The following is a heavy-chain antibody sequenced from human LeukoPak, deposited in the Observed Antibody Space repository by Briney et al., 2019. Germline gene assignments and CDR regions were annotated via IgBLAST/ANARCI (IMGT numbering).Heavy chain of an antibody. CDR1: DGSFSGYY. D-gene: IGHD5-18*01. J-gene: IGHJ3*02. V-gene: IGHV4-34*01. Sequence: SETLSLTCAVYDGSFSGYYWTWLRQPPGKGLEWIGEIDHSGSTNYNPSLKSRVTMSVDTSKNQFSLKLSSVTAADTAVYYCARPRNGYSYDAFDIWGQGTMVTVSS. CDR2: IDHSGST. CDR3: ARPRNGYSYDAFDI.